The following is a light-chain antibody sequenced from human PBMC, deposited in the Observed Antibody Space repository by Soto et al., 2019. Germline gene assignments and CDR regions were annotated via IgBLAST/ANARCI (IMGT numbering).Light chain of an antibody. CDR3: SSYTSSSTDV. J-gene: IGLJ1*01. V-gene: IGLV2-14*01. Sequence: QSALTQPASVSGSPGQSITISCTGTSSDVGGYNYVSWYQQHPGKAPKLMIYDVSNRPSGVSNRFSGSKSGNTASLTISGIQAEDEADYYCSSYTSSSTDVFGTGTKLTVL. CDR2: DVS. CDR1: SSDVGGYNY.